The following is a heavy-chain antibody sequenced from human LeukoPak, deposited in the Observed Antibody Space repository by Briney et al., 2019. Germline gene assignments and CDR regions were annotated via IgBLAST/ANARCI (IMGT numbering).Heavy chain of an antibody. D-gene: IGHD5-12*01. J-gene: IGHJ6*03. CDR1: GGTFSSYA. Sequence: GASVTVSCTASGGTFSSYAISWVRQAPGQGLEWMGGIIPIFGTANYAQKFQGRVTITTDESTSTAYMELSSLRSEDTAVYYCARGGRLLLRLQVYYYYMDVWGKGTTVTVSS. CDR2: IIPIFGTA. CDR3: ARGGRLLLRLQVYYYYMDV. V-gene: IGHV1-69*05.